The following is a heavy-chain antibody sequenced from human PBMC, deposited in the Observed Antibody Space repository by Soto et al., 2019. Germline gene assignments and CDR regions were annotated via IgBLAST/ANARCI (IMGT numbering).Heavy chain of an antibody. J-gene: IGHJ4*02. CDR1: GGSFSGYY. V-gene: IGHV4-34*01. CDR2: INHSGST. Sequence: SETLSLTCAVFGGSFSGYYWSWIRQPPGKGLERIGEINHSGSTNYNPSLKSRVTISVDTSKNQFSLKLSSVTAADTAVYYRASRHIVVVTAAPIHYFDYWGQGTLVTVSS. D-gene: IGHD2-21*02. CDR3: ASRHIVVVTAAPIHYFDY.